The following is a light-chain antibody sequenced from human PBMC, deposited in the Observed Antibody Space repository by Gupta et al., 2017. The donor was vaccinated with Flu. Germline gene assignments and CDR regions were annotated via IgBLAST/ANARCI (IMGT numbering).Light chain of an antibody. CDR1: QSISNW. J-gene: IGKJ1*01. CDR3: QQYNTCPWT. Sequence: PSTLSASVGDRVTITCRASQSISNWLAWYQQKPGKAPKLLIYWASSLESGVPSRFSGSGSVTEFTLTISSLQPDDFAPYYCQQYNTCPWTFGQGTQVEIK. V-gene: IGKV1-5*03. CDR2: WAS.